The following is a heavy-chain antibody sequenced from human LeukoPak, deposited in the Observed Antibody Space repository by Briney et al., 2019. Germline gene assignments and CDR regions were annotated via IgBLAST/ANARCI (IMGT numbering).Heavy chain of an antibody. J-gene: IGHJ4*02. V-gene: IGHV4-39*07. CDR3: ARVAGMTTVDY. CDR2: IYYSGST. D-gene: IGHD4-11*01. Sequence: SETLSLTCTVSGGSISSSSYYWGWIRQPPGKGLEWIGSIYYSGSTYYNPSLKSRVTISVDTSKNQFSLKLSSVTAADTVVYYCARVAGMTTVDYWGQGTLVTVSS. CDR1: GGSISSSSYY.